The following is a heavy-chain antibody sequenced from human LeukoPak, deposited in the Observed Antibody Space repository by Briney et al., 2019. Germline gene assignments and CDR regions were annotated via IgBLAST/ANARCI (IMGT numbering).Heavy chain of an antibody. CDR1: GGSISSSSYY. D-gene: IGHD6-19*01. CDR2: IYYRGST. CDR3: ARPGTPSGGWYFDY. V-gene: IGHV4-39*01. Sequence: SETLSLTCTVSGGSISSSSYYWGWIRQPPGKGLEWIGSIYYRGSTYYNPSLKSRVTISVDTSKTQFSLKLSSVTAADTAVYYCARPGTPSGGWYFDYWGQGTLVTVSS. J-gene: IGHJ4*02.